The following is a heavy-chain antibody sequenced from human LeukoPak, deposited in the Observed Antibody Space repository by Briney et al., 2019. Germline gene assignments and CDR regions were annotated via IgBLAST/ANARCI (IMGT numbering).Heavy chain of an antibody. CDR3: ARDPPHSGFARYYFDY. CDR2: INPKSGGT. V-gene: IGHV1-2*02. Sequence: GASVKVSCKASGYTFIGYYMHRVRQAPGQGLEWVAWINPKSGGTKYAQKFQGRVTMTRDTSISTSYMELSSLRSDDTAVYFCARDPPHSGFARYYFDYWGQGTLVTASS. J-gene: IGHJ4*02. CDR1: GYTFIGYY. D-gene: IGHD3-22*01.